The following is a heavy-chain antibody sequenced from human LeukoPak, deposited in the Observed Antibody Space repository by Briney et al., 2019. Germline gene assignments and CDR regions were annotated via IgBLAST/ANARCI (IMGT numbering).Heavy chain of an antibody. V-gene: IGHV4-39*07. CDR1: GGSISSSSYY. CDR2: IYYSGST. J-gene: IGHJ6*03. D-gene: IGHD4-17*01. Sequence: SETLSLTCTVSGGSISSSSYYWGWIRQPPGKGLEWIGSIYYSGSTYYNPSLKSRVTISVDTSKNQFSLELSSVTAADTAVYYCATGYGDYVRELGDYYYMDVWGKGTTVTISS. CDR3: ATGYGDYVRELGDYYYMDV.